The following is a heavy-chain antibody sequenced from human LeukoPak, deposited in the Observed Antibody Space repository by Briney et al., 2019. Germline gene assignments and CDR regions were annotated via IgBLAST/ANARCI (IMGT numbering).Heavy chain of an antibody. CDR3: ARATFGTVTR. D-gene: IGHD4-17*01. J-gene: IGHJ4*01. CDR1: CGSFSGYY. CDR2: INHSGST. Sequence: SETLSLTCAVYCGSFSGYYWSWIRQPPGKGLEWIGEINHSGSTNYNPSLKSRVTISVDTSKNQFSLKLSSVTAADTSVYYCARATFGTVTRWGYGTLVTVSS. V-gene: IGHV4-34*01.